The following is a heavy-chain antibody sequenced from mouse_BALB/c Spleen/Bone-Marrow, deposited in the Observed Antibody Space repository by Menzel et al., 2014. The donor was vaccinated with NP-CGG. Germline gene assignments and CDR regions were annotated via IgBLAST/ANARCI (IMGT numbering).Heavy chain of an antibody. J-gene: IGHJ4*01. CDR2: IWGDGST. CDR3: VKLPNWDYAMDY. CDR1: GFSLTNYA. V-gene: IGHV2-3*01. Sequence: VHLVEPGPGLVAPSQSLSITCTVSGFSLTNYAASWVRQPPGKGLEWLGVIWGDGSTNYHSALISRLSISKDNSKSQVFLKLNSVQAGDTATYFCVKLPNWDYAMDYWGQGTSVTVSS. D-gene: IGHD4-1*01.